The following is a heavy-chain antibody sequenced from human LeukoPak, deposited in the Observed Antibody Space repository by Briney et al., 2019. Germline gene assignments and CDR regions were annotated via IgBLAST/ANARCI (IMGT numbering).Heavy chain of an antibody. D-gene: IGHD2-2*01. V-gene: IGHV3-73*01. CDR3: TRHLRSYDFDY. CDR1: GFTFSGSA. Sequence: GGSLRLSCAASGFTFSGSAMHWVRQASGKGLEWVGRIRSKANSYATAYAASVKGRFTISRDDSKNTAYLQMNSLKTEDTAVYYCTRHLRSYDFDYWGQGTLVTVSS. J-gene: IGHJ4*02. CDR2: IRSKANSYAT.